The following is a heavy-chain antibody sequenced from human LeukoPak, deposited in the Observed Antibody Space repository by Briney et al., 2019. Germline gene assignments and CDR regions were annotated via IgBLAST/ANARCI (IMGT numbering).Heavy chain of an antibody. D-gene: IGHD5-18*01. CDR2: ISGTGGST. V-gene: IGHV3-23*01. Sequence: GGSLSLSCAASGFTFSSYGMNWVRQAPGKGPEWVSVISGTGGSTDYADSVKGRFTISRDNSRNILYLQMSSLRAEDTAMYYCAKSSRIQLWFPRGYYFDSWGQGTLVTVSS. CDR3: AKSSRIQLWFPRGYYFDS. J-gene: IGHJ4*02. CDR1: GFTFSSYG.